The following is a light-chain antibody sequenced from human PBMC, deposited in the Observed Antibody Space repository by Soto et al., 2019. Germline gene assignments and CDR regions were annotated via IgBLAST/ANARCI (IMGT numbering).Light chain of an antibody. V-gene: IGLV3-1*01. CDR3: QAWDTSTDV. J-gene: IGLJ1*01. Sequence: SYELTQPPSVSVSPGQTASITCSGDKLGDKYASWYQQKPGQSPVLVIYEDTKRPSGIPERFSGANSGNPATLTISGTQAMDEADYYCQAWDTSTDVFGTGTKLTVL. CDR2: EDT. CDR1: KLGDKY.